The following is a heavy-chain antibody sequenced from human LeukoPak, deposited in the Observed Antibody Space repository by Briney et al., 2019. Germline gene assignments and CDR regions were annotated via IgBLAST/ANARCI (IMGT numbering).Heavy chain of an antibody. CDR2: IYSGGST. CDR3: AKERTTIFGVAVN. Sequence: PGGSLRLSCAASGFTVSSNYMSWVRQAPGKGLEWVSVIYSGGSTYYADSVMGRFTISRDNSKNTLYLQMNSLRAEDTAVYYCAKERTTIFGVAVNWGQGTLVTVSS. D-gene: IGHD3-3*01. J-gene: IGHJ4*02. CDR1: GFTVSSNY. V-gene: IGHV3-53*01.